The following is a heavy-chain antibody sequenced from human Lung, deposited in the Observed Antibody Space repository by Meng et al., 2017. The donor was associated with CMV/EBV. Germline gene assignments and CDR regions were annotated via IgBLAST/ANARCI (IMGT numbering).Heavy chain of an antibody. V-gene: IGHV4-4*02. CDR1: GDSITNHNW. CDR2: IPHRGSS. J-gene: IGHJ1*01. CDR3: LRRSGGSV. Sequence: QVHFGEAGPAPVKPSEPLSLTCAAPGDSITNHNWWAWVRQPPGKGLEWIGEIPHRGSSAYNPSLKSRVSMSIDKSKNQFSLKLTSVTAADTAVYHCLRRSGGSVWGQGTLVTVSS. D-gene: IGHD3-10*01.